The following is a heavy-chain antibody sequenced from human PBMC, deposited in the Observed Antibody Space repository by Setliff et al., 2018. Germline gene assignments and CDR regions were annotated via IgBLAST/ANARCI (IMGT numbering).Heavy chain of an antibody. CDR2: IRGRTDNYAT. J-gene: IGHJ3*02. V-gene: IGHV3-73*01. CDR1: GFSFSGSA. Sequence: GESLKISCAASGFSFSGSAVYWVRQASVKGLEWIGRIRGRTDNYATAYAASVRGRFTISRDDSKNTAYLQINSLKTEDTAVYYCTFARDGYDVFDIWGQGTMVTGSS. CDR3: TFARDGYDVFDI. D-gene: IGHD5-18*01.